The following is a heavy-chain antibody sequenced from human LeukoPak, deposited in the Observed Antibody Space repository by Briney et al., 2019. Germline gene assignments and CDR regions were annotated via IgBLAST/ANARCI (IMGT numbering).Heavy chain of an antibody. Sequence: PSETLSLTCAVYGGSFSGYYWSWIRQPPGKGLEWIGEINHSGSTNYNPSLKSRVTISVDTSKNQFSLKLSSETAADTAVYYCAVSAPRARGWSGYYNRFDYWGQGTLVTVSS. V-gene: IGHV4-34*01. J-gene: IGHJ4*02. D-gene: IGHD3-3*01. CDR1: GGSFSGYY. CDR3: AVSAPRARGWSGYYNRFDY. CDR2: INHSGST.